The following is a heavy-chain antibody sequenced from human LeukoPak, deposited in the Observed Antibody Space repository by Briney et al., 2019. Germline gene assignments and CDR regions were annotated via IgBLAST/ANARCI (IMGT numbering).Heavy chain of an antibody. D-gene: IGHD4-23*01. J-gene: IGHJ5*02. V-gene: IGHV4-61*08. CDR3: ARYLGGKFPLSQA. CDR1: GGSVSSGDFC. Sequence: ESSETLSLTCTVSGGSVSSGDFCWSWIRQPPGKELEWIGYISYSGSTNYNPSLKSRVTISVDTSKNQFSLKLSSVTTADTAVYYCARYLGGKFPLSQAWGQGTLVTVSS. CDR2: ISYSGST.